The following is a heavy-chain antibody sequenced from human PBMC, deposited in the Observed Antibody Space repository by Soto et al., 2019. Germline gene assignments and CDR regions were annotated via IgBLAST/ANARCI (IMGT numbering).Heavy chain of an antibody. CDR1: GYTFTSYA. D-gene: IGHD2-2*02. CDR2: INAGNGNT. Sequence: GASVKVSCKASGYTFTSYAMHWVRQAPGQRLEWMGWINAGNGNTKYSQKFQGRVTITRDTSASTAYMELSSLRSEDTAVYYCARETPFYCSSTSCYKHYYQYGMDVWGQGTTVTVSS. CDR3: ARETPFYCSSTSCYKHYYQYGMDV. V-gene: IGHV1-3*01. J-gene: IGHJ6*02.